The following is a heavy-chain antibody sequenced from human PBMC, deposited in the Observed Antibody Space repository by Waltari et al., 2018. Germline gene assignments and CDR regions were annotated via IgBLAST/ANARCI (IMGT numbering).Heavy chain of an antibody. CDR3: ATYGQSPRNDQ. CDR2: ISDSGATT. Sequence: EVQLLESGGGLEQPGGSLRLSCAASGLAVDHFYMTWVRQAPGRGLEWVSAISDSGATTYYADSVKGRFTISRDNYKKMLYLQMSSLRVDDTAVYYCATYGQSPRNDQWGQGTQLTVSS. V-gene: IGHV3-23*01. CDR1: GLAVDHFY. J-gene: IGHJ1*01. D-gene: IGHD2-2*01.